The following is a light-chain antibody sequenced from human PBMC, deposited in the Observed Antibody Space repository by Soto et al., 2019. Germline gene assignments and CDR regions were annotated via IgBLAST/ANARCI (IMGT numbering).Light chain of an antibody. J-gene: IGKJ1*01. CDR2: AAS. V-gene: IGKV3-20*01. Sequence: EIVLTQSPGTLSLSPGERATLSCRASQSISSSYLAWYRQKSGQAPRLLIYAASSRATAIPDRFSGSGSGTEFTLTISRLEPEDFAVYYCQQYFASSWTFGQGTRVEI. CDR1: QSISSSY. CDR3: QQYFASSWT.